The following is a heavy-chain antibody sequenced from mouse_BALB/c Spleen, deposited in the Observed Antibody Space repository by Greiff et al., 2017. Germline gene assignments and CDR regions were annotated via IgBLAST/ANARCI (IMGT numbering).Heavy chain of an antibody. CDR3: ARGKYGKGAMDY. V-gene: IGHV5-6-3*01. Sequence: DVMLVESGGGLVQPGGSLKLSCAASGFTFSSYGMSWVRQTPDKRLELVATINSNGGSTYYPDSVKGRFTISRDNAKNTLYLQMSSLKSEDTAMYYCARGKYGKGAMDYWGQGTSVTVSS. CDR2: INSNGGST. D-gene: IGHD2-10*02. CDR1: GFTFSSYG. J-gene: IGHJ4*01.